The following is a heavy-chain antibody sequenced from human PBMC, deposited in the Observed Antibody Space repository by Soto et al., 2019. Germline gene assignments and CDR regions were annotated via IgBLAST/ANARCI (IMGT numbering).Heavy chain of an antibody. V-gene: IGHV3-23*01. Sequence: PGGSLRLSCAASGFTFSSYSISWVRQAPWKGLEWVSAISGSGGSTYYADSVKGRFTISRDNSKDTLYPQMNSLRAEDTAVYYCAKVKPLGIAVAGQYFDYCGQGTLVPVSS. CDR2: ISGSGGST. J-gene: IGHJ4*02. D-gene: IGHD6-19*01. CDR3: AKVKPLGIAVAGQYFDY. CDR1: GFTFSSYS.